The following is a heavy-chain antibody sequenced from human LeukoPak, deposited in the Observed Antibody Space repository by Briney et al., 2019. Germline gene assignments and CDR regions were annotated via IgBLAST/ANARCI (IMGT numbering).Heavy chain of an antibody. CDR1: GFTFSSYA. V-gene: IGHV3-30*04. CDR3: ARDDGYNYAF. Sequence: PGGSLRLSCAASGFTFSSYAMHWVRQAPGKGLEWVAVISYDGRNKYYADSVKGRFTISRDNSKNTLYLQMDSLRAEDTAVYYCARDDGYNYAFWGQGTLVTVSS. CDR2: ISYDGRNK. D-gene: IGHD5-18*01. J-gene: IGHJ4*02.